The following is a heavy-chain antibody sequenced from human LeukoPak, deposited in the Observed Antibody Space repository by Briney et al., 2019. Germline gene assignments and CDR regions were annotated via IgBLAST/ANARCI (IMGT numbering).Heavy chain of an antibody. CDR1: GGSISSGDYY. CDR2: IYYSGST. V-gene: IGHV4-30-4*08. CDR3: ARNYYFHYYMDV. J-gene: IGHJ6*03. Sequence: SETLSLTCTVSGGSISSGDYYWSWIRQPPGKGLEWIGYIYYSGSTYYNPSLKSRLTISVDTSKNQFSLKLSPVTAADTAVYYCARNYYFHYYMDVWGKGTTVTVSS.